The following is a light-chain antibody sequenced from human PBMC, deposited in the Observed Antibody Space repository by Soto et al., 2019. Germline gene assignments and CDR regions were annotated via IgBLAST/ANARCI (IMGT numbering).Light chain of an antibody. CDR2: GAS. CDR3: QQTYNPPWT. V-gene: IGKV1-39*01. J-gene: IGKJ1*01. Sequence: DIQMTQSPSSLSASVGDRVTITCRASQTITRYLNWYQQKPGKAPNLLIYGASTLRSGVPSRFTGSGSGTDFTLTISSLQPDDFATYYCQQTYNPPWTFVLGTKLDIK. CDR1: QTITRY.